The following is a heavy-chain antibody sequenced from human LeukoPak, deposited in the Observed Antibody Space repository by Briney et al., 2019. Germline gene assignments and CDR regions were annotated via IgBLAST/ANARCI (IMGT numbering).Heavy chain of an antibody. D-gene: IGHD6-19*01. Sequence: ASVKVSCKVSGYTLTELSMHWVRQAPGKGLEWMGGFDPEDGETICAQKFQGRVTMTEDTSTDTAYMELSSLRSEDTAVYYCATEVPGYSSGWYSSEANYWGQGTLVTVSS. CDR1: GYTLTELS. CDR3: ATEVPGYSSGWYSSEANY. J-gene: IGHJ4*02. V-gene: IGHV1-24*01. CDR2: FDPEDGET.